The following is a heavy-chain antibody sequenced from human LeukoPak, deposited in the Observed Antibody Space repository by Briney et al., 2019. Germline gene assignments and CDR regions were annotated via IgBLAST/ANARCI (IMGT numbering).Heavy chain of an antibody. CDR2: ICSGGNT. D-gene: IGHD1-26*01. J-gene: IGHJ4*02. Sequence: GGSLRLSCAASGFTVSSNCMSWVRQAPGKGLEWVSLICSGGNTYYADSVKGRFTISRDDSKNTLYLQMNSLRAEDTAVYYCARVGGPIDYWGQGILVTVSS. V-gene: IGHV3-53*01. CDR1: GFTVSSNC. CDR3: ARVGGPIDY.